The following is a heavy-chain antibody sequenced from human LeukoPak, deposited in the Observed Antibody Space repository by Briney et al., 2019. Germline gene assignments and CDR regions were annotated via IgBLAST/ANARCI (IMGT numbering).Heavy chain of an antibody. CDR1: GFTFDDYA. Sequence: GGSLRLSCAASGFTFDDYAMHWVRQAPGKGLEWVSGISWNSGSIGYADSVKGRFTISRDNAKNSLYLQMNSLRAEDTALYYCAKGPQNYFDYWGQGTLVTVSS. V-gene: IGHV3-9*01. J-gene: IGHJ4*02. CDR3: AKGPQNYFDY. CDR2: ISWNSGSI.